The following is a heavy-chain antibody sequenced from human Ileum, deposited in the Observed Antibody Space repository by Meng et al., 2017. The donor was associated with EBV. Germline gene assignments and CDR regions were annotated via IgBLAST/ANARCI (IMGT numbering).Heavy chain of an antibody. V-gene: IGHV4-4*02. Sequence: VQLCVPSPVLAMPTGTLSLPCSVPGDSISSNRWWNWVRQPPGNGLGCIGAIYHSGDYNYNPSLKRRVPISQDHSHIQFSLTLSFVTAADTAVYYCARDPLPVPGRNFDYWGQGTLVTVSS. CDR1: GDSISSNRW. CDR2: IYHSGDY. J-gene: IGHJ4*02. D-gene: IGHD6-19*01. CDR3: ARDPLPVPGRNFDY.